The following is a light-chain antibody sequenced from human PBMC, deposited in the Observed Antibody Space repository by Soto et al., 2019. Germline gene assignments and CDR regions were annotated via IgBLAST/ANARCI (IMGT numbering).Light chain of an antibody. CDR3: QQYDL. Sequence: DIQMTQSPSSLSASVGDRVTITCQASQDISNYLNWYQQKPGKAPKLLIYDASNLETGVPSRFSGSGSRTDFTFTISSLQPEDIATYYCQQYDLFGGGTKVEMK. CDR2: DAS. J-gene: IGKJ4*01. CDR1: QDISNY. V-gene: IGKV1-33*01.